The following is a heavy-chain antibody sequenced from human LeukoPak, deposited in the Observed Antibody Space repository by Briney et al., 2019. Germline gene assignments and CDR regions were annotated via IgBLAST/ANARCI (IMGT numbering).Heavy chain of an antibody. V-gene: IGHV3-48*01. D-gene: IGHD5-12*01. CDR2: IHSSSTPI. J-gene: IGHJ4*02. CDR3: AREGYSGYNSH. Sequence: GGSLRLSCAASGFTFSTYGMNWVRQAPGRGPEWVAYIHSSSTPIYYADSVRGRFTISRDNAKNSLYLQMNSLRGEDTAVYYCAREGYSGYNSHWGQGTLVTVSS. CDR1: GFTFSTYG.